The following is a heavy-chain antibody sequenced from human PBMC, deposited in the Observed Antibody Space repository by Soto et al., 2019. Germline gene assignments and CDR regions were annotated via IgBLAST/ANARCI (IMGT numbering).Heavy chain of an antibody. J-gene: IGHJ6*03. D-gene: IGHD2-2*01. V-gene: IGHV1-69*02. CDR1: GGTFSSYT. CDR2: IIPILGIA. CDR3: ASRYCSSTSCHYYYYYMDV. Sequence: QVQLVQSGAEVKKPGSSVKVSCKASGGTFSSYTISWVRQAPGQGLEWMGRIIPILGIANYAQKFQGRVTITADKSPSTAYMELSSLRSEDTAVYYCASRYCSSTSCHYYYYYMDVWGKGTTVTVSS.